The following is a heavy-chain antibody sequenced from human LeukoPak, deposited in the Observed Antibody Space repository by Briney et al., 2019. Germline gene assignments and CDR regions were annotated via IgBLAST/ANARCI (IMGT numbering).Heavy chain of an antibody. Sequence: GGSLRLSCAASGFTFSNYDMHWARQAPGKGLEWVTFIRSDGSDKYYADSVKGRFTISRDNSRDTLYLQMNSLRPEDTAVYYCGGLAVFDYWGQGTLVTVSS. V-gene: IGHV3-30*02. CDR3: GGLAVFDY. D-gene: IGHD2-15*01. CDR1: GFTFSNYD. J-gene: IGHJ4*02. CDR2: IRSDGSDK.